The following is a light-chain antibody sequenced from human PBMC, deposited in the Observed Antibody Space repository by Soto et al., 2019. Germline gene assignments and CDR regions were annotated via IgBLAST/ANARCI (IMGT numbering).Light chain of an antibody. J-gene: IGKJ1*01. CDR3: QQYGSSEA. CDR1: QSVSNNY. V-gene: IGKV3-20*01. Sequence: IVSTECPRMDVLVSLEIATLSCMASQSVSNNYLAWYQQKPGQAPGLLIYGASNRATGIPDRLSGSVSVSEFTLAISRLECEDFAVYYGQQYGSSEAFGQGTKVDIK. CDR2: GAS.